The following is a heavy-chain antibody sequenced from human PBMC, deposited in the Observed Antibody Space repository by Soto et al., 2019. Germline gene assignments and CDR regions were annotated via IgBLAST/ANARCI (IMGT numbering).Heavy chain of an antibody. D-gene: IGHD2-15*01. CDR3: AIGDATPAYYSALDV. Sequence: QVQLVQSGAEVKKPGSSVKGSCKASGGNFSNYGITRVRQAPGQGLEWMGGIIPVFGTSNYAQQLQGRVTIAANRSKGTGSMALTSLRYDDTALYYCAIGDATPAYYSALDVWGQGPTVTV. CDR2: IIPVFGTS. CDR1: GGNFSNYG. V-gene: IGHV1-69*06. J-gene: IGHJ6*02.